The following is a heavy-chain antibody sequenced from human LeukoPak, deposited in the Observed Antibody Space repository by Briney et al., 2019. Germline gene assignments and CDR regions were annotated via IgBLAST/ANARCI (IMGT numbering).Heavy chain of an antibody. CDR3: AKGLMAARPHYFDY. V-gene: IGHV3-23*01. D-gene: IGHD6-6*01. Sequence: GGSLRLSCAVSGFKFDNYAMSWVRQAPGKGLEWVSAISGGGGTTYNADSMKGRFTISRDNSKNTLYLQMSSLRADDTAVYYCAKGLMAARPHYFDYWGQGTLVTVSS. CDR1: GFKFDNYA. J-gene: IGHJ4*02. CDR2: ISGGGGTT.